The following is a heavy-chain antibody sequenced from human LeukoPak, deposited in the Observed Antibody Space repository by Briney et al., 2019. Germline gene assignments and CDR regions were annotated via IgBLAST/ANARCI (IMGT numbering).Heavy chain of an antibody. CDR1: GGSISSYY. CDR2: IYYSGTT. Sequence: SETLSLTCTVSGGSISSYYWSWIRQPPGKGLEWIGSIYYSGTTNYNPSLKSRVTISVDTSKNQFSLKLSSVTAADTAVYYCARVRQYCTNGVCFYTRFDYWGQGTLVTVSS. CDR3: ARVRQYCTNGVCFYTRFDY. V-gene: IGHV4-59*01. J-gene: IGHJ4*02. D-gene: IGHD2-8*01.